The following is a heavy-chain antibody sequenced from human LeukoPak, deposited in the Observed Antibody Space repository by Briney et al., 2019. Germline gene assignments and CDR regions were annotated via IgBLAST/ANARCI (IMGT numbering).Heavy chain of an antibody. CDR3: ARASGYSGYDPFDY. V-gene: IGHV3-23*01. J-gene: IGHJ4*02. CDR1: GITLSNYG. D-gene: IGHD5-12*01. CDR2: ISDSGGRT. Sequence: GGSLRLSCAVSGITLSNYGMTWVRQAPGKGLEWVAGISDSGGRTNYADSVKGRFTISRDNPKNTLYLQMNSLRAEDTAVYYCARASGYSGYDPFDYWGQGTLVTVSS.